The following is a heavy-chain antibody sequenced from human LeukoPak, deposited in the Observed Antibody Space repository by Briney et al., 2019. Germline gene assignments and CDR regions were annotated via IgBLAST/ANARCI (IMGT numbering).Heavy chain of an antibody. CDR3: ARVDLRAAYFDY. Sequence: PSETXSLTCTXSGGSISSSSYYWGWIRQPPGKGLEWIGSIYYSGSTYYNPSLKSRVTISVDTSKNQFSLKLSSVTAADTAVYYCARVDLRAAYFDYWGQGTLVTVSS. CDR1: GGSISSSSYY. J-gene: IGHJ4*02. V-gene: IGHV4-39*07. CDR2: IYYSGST. D-gene: IGHD2-15*01.